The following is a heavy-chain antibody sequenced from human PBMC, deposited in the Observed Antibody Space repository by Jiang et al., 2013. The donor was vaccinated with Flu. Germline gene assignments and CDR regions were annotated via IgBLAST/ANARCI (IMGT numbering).Heavy chain of an antibody. D-gene: IGHD1-20*01. CDR1: GGSISSGGYS. CDR2: IYHSGST. CDR3: AREAYNWNYVDY. Sequence: GLVKPSQTLSLTCAVSGGSISSGGYSWSWIRQPPGKGLEWIGYIYHSGSTYYNPSLKSRVTISVDRSKNQFSLKLSSVTAADTAVYYCAREAYNWNYVDYWGQGTLVTVSS. J-gene: IGHJ4*02. V-gene: IGHV4-30-2*01.